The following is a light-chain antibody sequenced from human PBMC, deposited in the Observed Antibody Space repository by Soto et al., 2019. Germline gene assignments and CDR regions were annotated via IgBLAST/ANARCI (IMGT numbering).Light chain of an antibody. CDR1: NIDSRT. V-gene: IGLV3-21*02. CDR3: QVWDNVDDHIYV. CDR2: DNS. J-gene: IGLJ1*01. Sequence: VLTQPPSVSVAPGQTATISCGENNIDSRTVHWYQQKPGQAPLLVVYDNSFRPSGIPNRFSGSNSGNTATLTISRVEAGDEADYYCQVWDNVDDHIYVFGTGTKVTVL.